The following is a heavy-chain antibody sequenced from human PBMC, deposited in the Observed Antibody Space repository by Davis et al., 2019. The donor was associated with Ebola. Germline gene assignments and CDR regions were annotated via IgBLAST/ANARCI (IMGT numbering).Heavy chain of an antibody. CDR2: IKQDEGEK. V-gene: IGHV3-7*01. D-gene: IGHD7-27*01. Sequence: PGGSLRLSCAASGYTLSSYWMSWVRQAPGKGLEWVANIKQDEGEKFYVDSVKGRFTISRDNARNSLYLQMNSLRAEDTAVYYCARDVSYWGSGAFDIWGQGTMVTVS. J-gene: IGHJ3*02. CDR3: ARDVSYWGSGAFDI. CDR1: GYTLSSYW.